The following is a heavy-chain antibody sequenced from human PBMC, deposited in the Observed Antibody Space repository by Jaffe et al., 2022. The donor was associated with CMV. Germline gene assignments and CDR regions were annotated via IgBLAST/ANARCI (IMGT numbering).Heavy chain of an antibody. CDR2: IKSKTDGGTT. J-gene: IGHJ4*02. V-gene: IGHV3-15*01. Sequence: EVQLVESGGGLVKPGGSLRLSCAASGFTFSNAWMSWVRQAPGKGLEWVGRIKSKTDGGTTDYAAPVKGRFTISRDDSKNTLYLQMNSLKTEDTAVYYCTTDSSSGYQGVYWGQGTLVTVSS. CDR1: GFTFSNAW. D-gene: IGHD3-22*01. CDR3: TTDSSSGYQGVY.